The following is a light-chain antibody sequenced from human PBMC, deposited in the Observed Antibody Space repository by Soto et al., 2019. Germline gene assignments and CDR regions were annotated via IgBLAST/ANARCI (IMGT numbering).Light chain of an antibody. J-gene: IGKJ1*01. V-gene: IGKV2-28*01. CDR3: MQALQTTWT. CDR2: LGS. CDR1: QSLLHSNGYNY. Sequence: DIVITQSPLSLPVTPGEPASLSCRSRQSLLHSNGYNYLDWYLQKPGQSPQLLIYLGSNRSSGVPDRFSGSGSGTDFTLKISRVEAEDVGVYYCMQALQTTWTFGQGTKVDI.